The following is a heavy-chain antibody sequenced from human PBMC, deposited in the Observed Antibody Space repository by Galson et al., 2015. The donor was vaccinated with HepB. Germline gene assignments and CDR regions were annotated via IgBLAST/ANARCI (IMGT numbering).Heavy chain of an antibody. CDR1: GFTFSNAW. CDR3: TTVGGDYVDY. CDR2: IKSETDGGTT. Sequence: SLRLSCAASGFTFSNAWMSWVRQAPGKGLEWVGRIKSETDGGTTDYAAPVKGRFTISRDDSKNTLYLQMNSLKTEDTAVYYCTTVGGDYVDYWGQGTLVTVSS. J-gene: IGHJ4*02. V-gene: IGHV3-15*01. D-gene: IGHD4-17*01.